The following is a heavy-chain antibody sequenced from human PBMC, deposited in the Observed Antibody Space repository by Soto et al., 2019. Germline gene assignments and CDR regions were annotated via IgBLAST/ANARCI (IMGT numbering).Heavy chain of an antibody. Sequence: QVQLVESGGGVVQPGRSLRLSCAASGFTFSSYGMHWVRQAPGKGLEWVAVIWYDGSNKYYADSVKGRFTISRDNSKKTLYLQMISVRAEDTAVYYCARPRCSGGSCYSGVGDYWGQGTLPTVSS. V-gene: IGHV3-33*01. CDR1: GFTFSSYG. CDR3: ARPRCSGGSCYSGVGDY. CDR2: IWYDGSNK. J-gene: IGHJ4*02. D-gene: IGHD2-15*01.